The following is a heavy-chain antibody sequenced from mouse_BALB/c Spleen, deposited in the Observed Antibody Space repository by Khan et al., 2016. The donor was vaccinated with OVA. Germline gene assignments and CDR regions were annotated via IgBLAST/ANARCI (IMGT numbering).Heavy chain of an antibody. V-gene: IGHV1S34*01. J-gene: IGHJ3*01. CDR1: GYSFTGYY. CDR3: ARGDYYGSSSFAY. D-gene: IGHD1-1*01. Sequence: LVKTGASVKISCKASGYSFTGYYMHWVKPSHGKSLEWIGYISCYNGSTPYNQKFKGKATFTVDTSSSTVYMQFNSLTSEDSAVYYCARGDYYGSSSFAYWGQGTLVTVSA. CDR2: ISCYNGST.